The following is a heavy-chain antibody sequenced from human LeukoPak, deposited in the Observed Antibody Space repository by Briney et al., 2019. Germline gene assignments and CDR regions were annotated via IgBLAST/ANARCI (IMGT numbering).Heavy chain of an antibody. D-gene: IGHD6-19*01. CDR3: AKAYQWLYDAFDI. Sequence: GGSLRLSCAASGFTFDDYAMHWVRQAPGKGLEWVSSISWNSGSIGYADSVKGRFTISRDNAKNSLYLQMSSLRAEDTALYYCAKAYQWLYDAFDIWGQGTMVTVSS. J-gene: IGHJ3*02. CDR1: GFTFDDYA. CDR2: ISWNSGSI. V-gene: IGHV3-9*01.